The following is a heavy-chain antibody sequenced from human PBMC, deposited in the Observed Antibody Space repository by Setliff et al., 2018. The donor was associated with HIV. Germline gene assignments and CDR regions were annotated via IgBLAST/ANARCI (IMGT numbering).Heavy chain of an antibody. CDR3: AKDKYYDILTGYFTD. CDR2: LSGSGGSP. CDR1: GFIFSSYA. D-gene: IGHD3-9*01. V-gene: IGHV3-23*01. Sequence: PGGSLRLSCAATGFIFSSYAMSWVRQAPGKGLEWVSTLSGSGGSPFYADSVKGRFTISRDNSKKTLYLQMNSLRTDDTAVYYCAKDKYYDILTGYFTDWGQGTLVTVSS. J-gene: IGHJ4*02.